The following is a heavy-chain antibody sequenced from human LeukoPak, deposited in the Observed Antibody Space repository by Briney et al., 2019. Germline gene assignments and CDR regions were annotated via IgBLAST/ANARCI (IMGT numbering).Heavy chain of an antibody. D-gene: IGHD6-6*01. V-gene: IGHV3-23*01. CDR2: ISGSGGST. CDR3: AKVEGSHSSSPVGA. J-gene: IGHJ5*02. CDR1: GFTFSSYA. Sequence: GASLRLSCAASGFTFSSYAMSWVRQAPGKGLEWVSAISGSGGSTYYADSVKGRFTISRDNSKNTLYLQMNSLRAEDTAVYYCAKVEGSHSSSPVGAWGQGTLVTVSS.